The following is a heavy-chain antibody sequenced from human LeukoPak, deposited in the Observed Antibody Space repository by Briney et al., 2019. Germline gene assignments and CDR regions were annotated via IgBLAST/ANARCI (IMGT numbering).Heavy chain of an antibody. D-gene: IGHD6-13*01. CDR3: ARAEYSSSWYYFDY. J-gene: IGHJ4*02. CDR1: GGSISSGDYY. Sequence: SETLSLTCTVSGGSISSGDYYWSWIRQPPGKGLEWIGYIYYSGSTYYNPSLKSRVTISVDTSKNQFSLKLSSETAADTAVYYCARAEYSSSWYYFDYWGQGTLVTVSS. V-gene: IGHV4-30-4*08. CDR2: IYYSGST.